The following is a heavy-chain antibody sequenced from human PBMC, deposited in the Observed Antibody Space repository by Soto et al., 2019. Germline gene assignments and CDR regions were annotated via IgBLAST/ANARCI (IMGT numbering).Heavy chain of an antibody. CDR3: ARGGVYGDYGVYYYYGMDV. D-gene: IGHD4-17*01. CDR2: IWYDGSNK. Sequence: QPGGSLRLSCAASGFTFSSYGMHWVRQAPGKGLEWVAVIWYDGSNKYYADSVKGRFTISRDNSKNTLYLQMNSLRAEDTAVYYCARGGVYGDYGVYYYYGMDVWGQGTTVTVSS. J-gene: IGHJ6*02. CDR1: GFTFSSYG. V-gene: IGHV3-33*01.